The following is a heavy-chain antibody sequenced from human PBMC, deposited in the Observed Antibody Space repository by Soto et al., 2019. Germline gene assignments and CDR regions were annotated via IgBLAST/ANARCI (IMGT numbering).Heavy chain of an antibody. Sequence: SATLSLTCTVSGCSISSSSYYWGWIRQPPGKGLEWIGSIYYSGSTYYNPSLKSRVTISVDTSKNQFSLKLSSVTAADTAVYYCASQGTNSMAYYYYYGMDVWGQGTTVT. CDR1: GCSISSSSYY. D-gene: IGHD3-10*01. CDR2: IYYSGST. J-gene: IGHJ6*02. V-gene: IGHV4-39*01. CDR3: ASQGTNSMAYYYYYGMDV.